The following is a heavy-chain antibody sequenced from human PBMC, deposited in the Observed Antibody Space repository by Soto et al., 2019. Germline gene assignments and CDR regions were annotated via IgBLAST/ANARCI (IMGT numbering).Heavy chain of an antibody. Sequence: EVQLLESGGGLVQPGGSLRLSCAASGFTFSSYAMRWVRQAPVKGLEWVSAISGSGGSTYYADSVKGRFTISRDNSKTTLYLQMHSLRAEDTAVYYCAGRGSGSYYDYWGQGTLVTVSS. V-gene: IGHV3-23*01. CDR1: GFTFSSYA. CDR3: AGRGSGSYYDY. D-gene: IGHD1-26*01. J-gene: IGHJ4*02. CDR2: ISGSGGST.